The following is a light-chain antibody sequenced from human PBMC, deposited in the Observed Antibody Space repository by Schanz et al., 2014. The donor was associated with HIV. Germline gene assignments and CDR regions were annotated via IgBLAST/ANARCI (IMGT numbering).Light chain of an antibody. CDR3: NSYTTSDTLI. Sequence: QSALIQPASVSGSPGQSITISCTGTSSDIGAYNYVSWYQQHPGKAPKLMIYDVNIRPSGVSNRFSGSKSGNTASLTISGLQAEDEADYYCNSYTTSDTLIFGGGTKLTVL. J-gene: IGLJ2*01. V-gene: IGLV2-14*03. CDR1: SSDIGAYNY. CDR2: DVN.